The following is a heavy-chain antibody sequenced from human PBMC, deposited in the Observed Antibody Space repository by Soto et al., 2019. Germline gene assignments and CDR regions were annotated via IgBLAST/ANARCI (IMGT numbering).Heavy chain of an antibody. J-gene: IGHJ6*02. CDR2: ISAYNGNT. V-gene: IGHV1-18*01. CDR3: ARHRPQLLWFGKNYYDGMDV. CDR1: GYTFTSYG. Sequence: QVRLVQSGAEVKKPGASVKVSCKASGYTFTSYGINWVRQAPGQGLEWMGWISAYNGNTNYAQKFQGRVTVTTDTSTSTPYMERRSLTADATAVYYCARHRPQLLWFGKNYYDGMDVWGQGTKITVSS. D-gene: IGHD3-10*01.